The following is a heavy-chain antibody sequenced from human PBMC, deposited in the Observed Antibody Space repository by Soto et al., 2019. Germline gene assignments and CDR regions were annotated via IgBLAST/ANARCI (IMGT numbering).Heavy chain of an antibody. J-gene: IGHJ6*02. CDR3: AIDPHEVPAGGYCIDV. D-gene: IGHD2-2*01. V-gene: IGHV4-30-4*01. CDR2: SYSSGST. Sequence: QVQLQESGPGLVKHSQTLSLTCTVSGGSITSGDYYWTWIRQTLGKGLEWIGYSYSSGSTRYYPSTESRVTISVDTSNNQFSLKLSSVTAADTAVYYCAIDPHEVPAGGYCIDVWGQGTTVTVSS. CDR1: GGSITSGDYY.